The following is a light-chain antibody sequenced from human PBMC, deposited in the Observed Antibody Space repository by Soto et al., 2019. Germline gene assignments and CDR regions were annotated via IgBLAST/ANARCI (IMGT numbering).Light chain of an antibody. J-gene: IGLJ2*01. CDR1: SSDVGTYNL. CDR2: EVT. Sequence: QSALTQPASVSGSPGQSITISCTGTSSDVGTYNLVSWYQHHPGKVPKLMIYEVTKRPSGVSNRFSGSKSGNTASLTISGLQAEDEADYYCCSYVGSSTLVFGGGTKVTVL. CDR3: CSYVGSSTLV. V-gene: IGLV2-23*02.